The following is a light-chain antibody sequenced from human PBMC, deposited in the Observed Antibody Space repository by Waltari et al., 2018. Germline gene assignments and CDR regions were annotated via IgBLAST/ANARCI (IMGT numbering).Light chain of an antibody. J-gene: IGLJ2*01. CDR3: SSYTSSSTLV. Sequence: QSALTQPASVSGSPGQSITISCTGTNSAVGGYNYVTWYQQHPGNAPQLMIYEVSNRPSGVSNRFSGAKSGNTASLTISGLQAEDEADYYCSSYTSSSTLVFGGGTKLTVL. V-gene: IGLV2-14*01. CDR2: EVS. CDR1: NSAVGGYNY.